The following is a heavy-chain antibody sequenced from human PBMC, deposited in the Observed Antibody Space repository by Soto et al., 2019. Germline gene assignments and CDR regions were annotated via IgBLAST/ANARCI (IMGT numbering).Heavy chain of an antibody. CDR2: TWYDGSNT. CDR3: ARDSLGGTYSPPLFDS. CDR1: GFTFSSAA. J-gene: IGHJ4*02. D-gene: IGHD1-26*01. Sequence: QMQLVESGGGVVQPGTSLRLSCVTSGFTFSSAAMHWVRQAPGKGLEWVALTWYDGSNTFYLDSVKGRFTMSRDNSKNTLYLQMNSLRAEDTAVYYCARDSLGGTYSPPLFDSWGQGTLVTVSS. V-gene: IGHV3-33*01.